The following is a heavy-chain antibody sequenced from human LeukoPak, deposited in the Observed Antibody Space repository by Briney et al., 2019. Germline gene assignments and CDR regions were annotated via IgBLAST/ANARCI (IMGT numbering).Heavy chain of an antibody. D-gene: IGHD1-26*01. J-gene: IGHJ4*02. CDR3: ASVRNWGSGSFGFDY. V-gene: IGHV1-69*05. Sequence: ASVKASCKASGGTFSSYAISWVRQAPGQGLEWMGRIIPIFGTANYAQKFQGRVTITTDESTSTAYMELSSLRSEDTAVYYCASVRNWGSGSFGFDYWGQGTLVTVSS. CDR2: IIPIFGTA. CDR1: GGTFSSYA.